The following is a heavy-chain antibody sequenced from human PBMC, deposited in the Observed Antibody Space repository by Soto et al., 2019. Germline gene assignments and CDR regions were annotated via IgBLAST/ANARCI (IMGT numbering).Heavy chain of an antibody. D-gene: IGHD6-6*01. CDR3: ARDSGSIAARPSYFDY. V-gene: IGHV1-46*01. J-gene: IGHJ4*02. CDR2: INPSGGST. CDR1: GYTFTSYY. Sequence: ASVKVSCKASGYTFTSYYMHWVRQAPGQGLEWMGIINPSGGSTSYAQKFQGRVTMTRDTSTSTVYMELSSLRSEDTAVYYCARDSGSIAARPSYFDYWGQGTLVTVSS.